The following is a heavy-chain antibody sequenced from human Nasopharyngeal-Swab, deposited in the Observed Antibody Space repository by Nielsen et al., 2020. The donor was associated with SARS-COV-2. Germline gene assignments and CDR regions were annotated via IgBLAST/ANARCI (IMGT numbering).Heavy chain of an antibody. J-gene: IGHJ4*02. V-gene: IGHV3-48*02. D-gene: IGHD7-27*01. CDR2: ISTGTST. Sequence: GECLKISCAASGFTFGCYSMNWVRQAPGKGLEWVSYISTGTSTYFADSVKGRFTISREHAKHSLHLQMNSLRDEDTSVLYCTRDWAWGFDYWGQGILVTVSS. CDR1: GFTFGCYS. CDR3: TRDWAWGFDY.